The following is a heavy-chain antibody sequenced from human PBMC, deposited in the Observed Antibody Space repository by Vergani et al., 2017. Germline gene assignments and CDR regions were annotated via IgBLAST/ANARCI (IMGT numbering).Heavy chain of an antibody. J-gene: IGHJ2*01. Sequence: QVQLVQSGAEVKKPGASVKVSCKASGYTFTDYFMHWVRQAPGQGLEWMGWINPNSGGTNYAQKFQGRVTMTRDTSISTAYMELSNLRSDDTAVYYCARDCPGGGGDCSAGWYLDLWGRGTLVTVSS. CDR3: ARDCPGGGGDCSAGWYLDL. D-gene: IGHD2-21*02. V-gene: IGHV1-2*02. CDR1: GYTFTDYF. CDR2: INPNSGGT.